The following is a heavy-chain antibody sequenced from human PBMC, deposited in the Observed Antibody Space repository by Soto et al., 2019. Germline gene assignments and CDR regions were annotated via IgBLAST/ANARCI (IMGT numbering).Heavy chain of an antibody. D-gene: IGHD2-21*02. CDR1: GFTFSSYS. CDR2: ISSSSSTI. J-gene: IGHJ4*02. Sequence: GGSLRLSCAASGFTFSSYSMNWVRQAPGKGLEWVSYISSSSSTIYYADSVKGRFTISRGNAKNSLYLQMNSLRDEDTAVYYCLGFVVVTAIIGYWGQGTLVTVSS. V-gene: IGHV3-48*02. CDR3: LGFVVVTAIIGY.